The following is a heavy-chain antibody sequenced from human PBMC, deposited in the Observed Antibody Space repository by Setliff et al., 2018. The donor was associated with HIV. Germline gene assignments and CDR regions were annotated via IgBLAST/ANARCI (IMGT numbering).Heavy chain of an antibody. D-gene: IGHD6-6*01. CDR1: GDSINNYH. Sequence: SETLSLTCTVSGDSINNYHWSRIRQPPGEGLEFLGFFHYRGSPIYNPSLKSRVNISVDTSKNQFSLNLTSVTAADTAVYYCARSVARDYWYFGHWGRGTLVTVSS. CDR2: FHYRGSP. CDR3: ARSVARDYWYFGH. V-gene: IGHV4-59*01. J-gene: IGHJ2*01.